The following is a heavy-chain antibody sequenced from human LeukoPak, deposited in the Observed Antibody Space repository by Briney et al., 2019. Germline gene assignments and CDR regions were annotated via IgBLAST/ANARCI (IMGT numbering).Heavy chain of an antibody. D-gene: IGHD1-26*01. V-gene: IGHV4-59*04. Sequence: PGGSLRLSCAASGFTFSSYAMHWVRQPPGKGLEWIGNIYYSGSTYYNASLQSRVTISIDTSKNQFSLRLNSVTAADTAMYYCAKSGGYGLIDYWGQGTLVTVSS. CDR1: GFTFSSYAMH. CDR2: IYYSGST. CDR3: AKSGGYGLIDY. J-gene: IGHJ4*02.